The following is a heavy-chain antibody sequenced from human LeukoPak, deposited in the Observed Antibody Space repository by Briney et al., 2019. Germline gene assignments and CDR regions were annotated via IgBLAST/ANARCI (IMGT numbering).Heavy chain of an antibody. Sequence: PPETLSLTCTVSGGSISSYYWSWIRQPPGKGLEWIGYIYYSGSTNYNPSLKSRVTISVDTSKNQFSLKLSSVTAADTAVYYCAREVGGYSSSWYGDYFDYWGQGTLVTVSS. J-gene: IGHJ4*02. CDR3: AREVGGYSSSWYGDYFDY. V-gene: IGHV4-59*01. CDR1: GGSISSYY. CDR2: IYYSGST. D-gene: IGHD6-13*01.